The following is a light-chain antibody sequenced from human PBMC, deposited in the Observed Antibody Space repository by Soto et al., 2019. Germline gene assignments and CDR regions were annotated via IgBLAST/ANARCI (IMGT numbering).Light chain of an antibody. CDR1: QGISKS. V-gene: IGKV1-27*01. Sequence: DIQMTQSPSSLSASVGDRVTITCRASQGISKSLAWYQQKPGKVPKLLIYAASTWQSGVPSRFSGSGSGTDFTLTISRLQPEDVATYYCQKYNTAPWTFGQGTKVEIK. CDR3: QKYNTAPWT. J-gene: IGKJ1*01. CDR2: AAS.